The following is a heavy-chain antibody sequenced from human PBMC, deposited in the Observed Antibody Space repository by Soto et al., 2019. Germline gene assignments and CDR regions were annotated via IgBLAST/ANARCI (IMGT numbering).Heavy chain of an antibody. V-gene: IGHV3-53*01. CDR2: VYSGGRT. CDR3: AGVLDERVYPSAMDV. CDR1: GLSVSSNF. Sequence: GGSLRLSCAASGLSVSSNFMSWVRQAPGKGLEWVSVVYSGGRTSHADSVKGRFFISRDNSKNTLHLQMDRLRAEDTAVYYCAGVLDERVYPSAMDVWGQGTTVTVSS. D-gene: IGHD1-1*01. J-gene: IGHJ6*02.